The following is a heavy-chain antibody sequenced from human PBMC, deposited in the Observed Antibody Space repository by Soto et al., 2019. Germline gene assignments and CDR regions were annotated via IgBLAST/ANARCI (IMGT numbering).Heavy chain of an antibody. J-gene: IGHJ4*02. CDR1: GFIFSDYY. V-gene: IGHV3-74*01. CDR2: MSGDGGRT. Sequence: RGSRIISCASYGFIFSDYYMRWVRQGPGKGLVWVSCMSGDGGRTYYADSVKGRFTISRDNAKSTLYLQMSSLRGDDTAVYYCVRDLMKMSGINWGKGTLVTVLL. CDR3: VRDLMKMSGIN. D-gene: IGHD1-20*01.